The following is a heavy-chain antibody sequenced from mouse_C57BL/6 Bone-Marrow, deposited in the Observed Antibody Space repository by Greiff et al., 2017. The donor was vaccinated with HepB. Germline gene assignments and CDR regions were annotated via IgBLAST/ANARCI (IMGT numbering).Heavy chain of an antibody. CDR2: INPNNGGT. CDR3: ARFYYDEGFAY. J-gene: IGHJ3*01. CDR1: GYTFTDYN. D-gene: IGHD2-4*01. Sequence: VQLKESGPELVKPGASVKMSCKASGYTFTDYNMHWVKQSHGKSLEWIGYINPNNGGTSYNQKFKGKATLTVNKSSSTAYMELRSLTSEDSAVYYCARFYYDEGFAYWGPGTLVTVSA. V-gene: IGHV1-22*01.